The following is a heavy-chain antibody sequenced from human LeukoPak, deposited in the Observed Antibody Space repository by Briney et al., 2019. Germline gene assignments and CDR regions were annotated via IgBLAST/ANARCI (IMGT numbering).Heavy chain of an antibody. J-gene: IGHJ3*02. CDR1: GGSISSSSYY. D-gene: IGHD3-3*01. Sequence: SETLSLTCTVSGGSISSSSYYWGWIRQPPGKGLEWIGSIYYSGIIYYHPSLKSRVTISVDTSKNHFSLKLSSVTAADTAVYYCARQGGRITIFGVVIFGAFDIWGQGTMVTVSS. CDR3: ARQGGRITIFGVVIFGAFDI. CDR2: IYYSGII. V-gene: IGHV4-39*01.